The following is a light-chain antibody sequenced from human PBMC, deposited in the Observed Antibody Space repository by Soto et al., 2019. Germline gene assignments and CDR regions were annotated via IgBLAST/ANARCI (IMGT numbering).Light chain of an antibody. CDR1: QSVSNRY. Sequence: EVVLTQSPGTLSLSPGEGATLSCRASQSVSNRYFAWYQQKPGQAPRLLIYDASNRATGIPARFSGSGSGTDFTLTISSLEPEDFAVYYCQQRSNWPLTFGQGTKVDIK. J-gene: IGKJ1*01. CDR2: DAS. V-gene: IGKV3-11*01. CDR3: QQRSNWPLT.